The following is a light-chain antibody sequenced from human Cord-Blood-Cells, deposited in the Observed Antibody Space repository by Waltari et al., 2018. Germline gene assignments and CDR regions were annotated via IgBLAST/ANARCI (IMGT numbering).Light chain of an antibody. J-gene: IGLJ3*02. Sequence: SALAQPAPVSGSPGQSITISCTGTSSYVGGYNYVSWHKQHPGKAPKLLIYDVSNRPSGVSNRFSGSKSGNTASLTISGLQAEDEADYYCSSYTSSSTRVFGGGTKLTVL. CDR1: SSYVGGYNY. CDR3: SSYTSSSTRV. V-gene: IGLV2-14*03. CDR2: DVS.